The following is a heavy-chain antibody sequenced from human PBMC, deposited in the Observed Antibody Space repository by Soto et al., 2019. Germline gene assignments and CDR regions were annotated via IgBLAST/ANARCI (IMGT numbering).Heavy chain of an antibody. V-gene: IGHV3-21*06. CDR3: AAEVTSDAFDF. CDR2: ISGNSGYI. CDR1: GFTFRSYA. J-gene: IGHJ3*01. Sequence: NPGGSLRLSCAASGFTFRSYAIHWVRQAPGKGLEWVSSISGNSGYIFYADSLKGRFTTSRDNARNSVYLQMDSLRAEDTAVYYCAAEVTSDAFDFWGQGTVVTVSS. D-gene: IGHD2-21*02.